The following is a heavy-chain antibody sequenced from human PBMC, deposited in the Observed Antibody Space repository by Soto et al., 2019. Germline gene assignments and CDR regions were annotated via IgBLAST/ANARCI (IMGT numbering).Heavy chain of an antibody. J-gene: IGHJ4*02. CDR1: GGTFSSYA. CDR2: IIPIFGTA. Sequence: SVKVSCKASGGTFSSYAISWVRQAPGQGLEWMGGIIPIFGTADYAQKFQGRVTITADKSTSTAYMELSSLRSEDTAVYYCARRAGYSSGWLSDYWGQGTLVTVSS. V-gene: IGHV1-69*06. D-gene: IGHD6-19*01. CDR3: ARRAGYSSGWLSDY.